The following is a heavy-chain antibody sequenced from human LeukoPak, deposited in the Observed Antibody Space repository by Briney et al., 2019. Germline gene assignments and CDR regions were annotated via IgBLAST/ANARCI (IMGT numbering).Heavy chain of an antibody. CDR2: IFYSWTT. CDR1: GGSIISYF. CDR3: ARGGVTTIAQYDY. V-gene: IGHV4-59*01. D-gene: IGHD5-12*01. J-gene: IGHJ4*02. Sequence: SETLSLTCTVSGGSIISYFWSWIRQPPGKGPEWVCYIFYSWTTNYNPITNYNPSLKNRVTVSLATSKNHFSLKLSSVTAADTAVYFCARGGVTTIAQYDYWGQGILVTVSS.